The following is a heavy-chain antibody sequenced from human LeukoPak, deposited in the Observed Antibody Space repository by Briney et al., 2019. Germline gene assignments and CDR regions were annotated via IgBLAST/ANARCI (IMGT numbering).Heavy chain of an antibody. CDR1: GYTLTELS. D-gene: IGHD2-21*02. CDR3: ATAYCGGDCLPYFDY. CDR2: FDPEDGET. Sequence: ASVKVSCKVSGYTLTELSMHWVRQAPGKGLEWMGGFDPEDGETIYAQKFQGRVTVTEDTSTDTAYMELSSLRSEDTAVYYCATAYCGGDCLPYFDYWGQGTLVTVSS. V-gene: IGHV1-24*01. J-gene: IGHJ4*02.